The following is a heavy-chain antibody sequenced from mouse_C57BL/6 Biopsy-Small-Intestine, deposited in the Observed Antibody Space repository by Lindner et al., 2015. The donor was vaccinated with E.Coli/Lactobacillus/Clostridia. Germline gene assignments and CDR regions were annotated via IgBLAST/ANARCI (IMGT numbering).Heavy chain of an antibody. CDR2: INPNNGDT. V-gene: IGHV1-53*01. CDR1: GYTFTGYY. CDR3: AGDPGARYNASPLDP. J-gene: IGHJ4*01. Sequence: SVKVSCKASGYTFTGYYIHWVRQAPGQGLEWMGWINPNNGDTNYAQKFQGRVTMTRDTSISTAYMELSRLRSDDTAVYYCAGDPGARYNASPLDPWGQGTLVTVSS. D-gene: IGHD1-3*01.